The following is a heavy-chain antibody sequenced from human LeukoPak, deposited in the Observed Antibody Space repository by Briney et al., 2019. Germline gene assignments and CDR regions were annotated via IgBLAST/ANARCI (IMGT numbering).Heavy chain of an antibody. CDR3: ARGGSGWFPHFDL. J-gene: IGHJ4*02. CDR1: GYTFTGYY. V-gene: IGHV1-2*02. CDR2: INPNNGGT. Sequence: GASMKVSCKASGYTFTGYYIHCVRQAPGQGLEWMGWINPNNGGTKYGQNVQGRVTMTRDTSLTTAYMDLSSLRSDDTGVYYCARGGSGWFPHFDLWGQGTLVSVSS. D-gene: IGHD6-19*01.